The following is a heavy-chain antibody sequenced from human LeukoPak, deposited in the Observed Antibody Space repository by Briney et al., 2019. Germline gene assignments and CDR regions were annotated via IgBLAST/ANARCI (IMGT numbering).Heavy chain of an antibody. Sequence: SETLSLICAVSGGSISSYYWSWIRQPPGKGLEWIGYIYYSGSTNYNPSLKSRVTISVDTSKNQFSLKLSSVTAADTAVYYCARQEYLAVQFDPWGQGTLVTVSS. CDR2: IYYSGST. CDR1: GGSISSYY. CDR3: ARQEYLAVQFDP. J-gene: IGHJ5*02. V-gene: IGHV4-59*08. D-gene: IGHD1-1*01.